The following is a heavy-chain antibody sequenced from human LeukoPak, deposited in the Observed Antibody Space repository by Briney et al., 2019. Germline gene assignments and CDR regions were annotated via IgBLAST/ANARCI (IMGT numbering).Heavy chain of an antibody. CDR3: ARVLQYYDSLYDY. CDR1: GGTFSSYA. CDR2: ISAYNGNT. J-gene: IGHJ4*02. V-gene: IGHV1-18*01. D-gene: IGHD3-22*01. Sequence: ASVKVSCKASGGTFSSYAISWVRQAPGQGLEWMGWISAYNGNTNYAQKLQGRVTMTTDTSTSTAYMELRSLRSDDTAVYYCARVLQYYDSLYDYWGQGTLVTVSS.